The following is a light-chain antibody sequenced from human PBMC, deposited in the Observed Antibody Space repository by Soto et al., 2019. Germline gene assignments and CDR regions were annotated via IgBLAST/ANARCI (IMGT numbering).Light chain of an antibody. CDR1: QSVSSN. CDR2: DTS. J-gene: IGKJ1*01. CDR3: QQRSNWWT. V-gene: IGKV3-11*01. Sequence: EIVLTQSPATLSVSPGESATLSCRASQSVSSNLAWYQQKPGQAPRLLIYDTSTRATGIPARFSGSGSGTDFTLTISSLEPEDFAVYYCQQRSNWWTFGQGTKVDIK.